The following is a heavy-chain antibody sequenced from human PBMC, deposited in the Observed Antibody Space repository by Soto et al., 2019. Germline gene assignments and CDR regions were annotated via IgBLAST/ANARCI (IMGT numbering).Heavy chain of an antibody. J-gene: IGHJ4*02. V-gene: IGHV3-74*01. Sequence: EVQLVESGGGLVPPGGSLRLSCAASGFTFSSYWIHWVRQAPGKGLVWVSRINREGSSTNYEDFVEGRFTISRDNAKNTVSLQMNSLRAEDTAVYYCARGASGSYYVDYWGQGTLVTVSS. CDR2: INREGSST. CDR1: GFTFSSYW. CDR3: ARGASGSYYVDY. D-gene: IGHD1-26*01.